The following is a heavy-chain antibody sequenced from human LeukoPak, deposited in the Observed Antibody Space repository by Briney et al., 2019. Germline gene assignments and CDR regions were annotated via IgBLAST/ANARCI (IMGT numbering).Heavy chain of an antibody. CDR1: GFTFSSYV. CDR2: ISGSGGST. Sequence: GGSLRLSCAASGFTFSSYVMSWVRQAPGKGLEWVSAISGSGGSTYYADSVKGRFTISRDNSKNTLYLQMNSLRAEDTAVYYCAKVAGYCTGGSCYGALDYWGQGTLVTVSS. J-gene: IGHJ4*02. D-gene: IGHD2-15*01. V-gene: IGHV3-23*01. CDR3: AKVAGYCTGGSCYGALDY.